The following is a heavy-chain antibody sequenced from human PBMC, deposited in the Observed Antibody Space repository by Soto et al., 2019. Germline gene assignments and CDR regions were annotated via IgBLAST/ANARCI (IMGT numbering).Heavy chain of an antibody. J-gene: IGHJ6*02. D-gene: IGHD6-13*01. V-gene: IGHV3-30-3*01. CDR3: ARVLAAAGDYYYYGMDV. CDR1: GFTFSSYA. CDR2: ISYDGSNK. Sequence: GGSLRLSCAASGFTFSSYAMHWVRQAPGKGLDWVAVISYDGSNKYYADSVKGRFTFSRDNSKNTLYLQMNSLRAEDTAVYYCARVLAAAGDYYYYGMDVWGQGTTVTVSS.